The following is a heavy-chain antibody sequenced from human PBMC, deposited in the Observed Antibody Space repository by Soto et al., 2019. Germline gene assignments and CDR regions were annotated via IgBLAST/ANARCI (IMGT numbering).Heavy chain of an antibody. CDR1: GGSISSGGDS. CDR3: ATVWRSSYGLASDI. Sequence: QLQLQESGSGLVKPSQTLSLTCAVSGGSISSGGDSWSWIRQPPGKGLEWIGYIYHSGSTYYNPSLQSPVTISVARSKSPFSLQLSSVTAADTAVYYCATVWRSSYGLASDIWGPGTMVTVSS. CDR2: IYHSGST. V-gene: IGHV4-30-2*01. J-gene: IGHJ3*02. D-gene: IGHD5-18*01.